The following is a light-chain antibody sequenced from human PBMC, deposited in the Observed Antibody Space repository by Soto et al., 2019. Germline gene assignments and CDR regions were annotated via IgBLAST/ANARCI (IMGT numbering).Light chain of an antibody. CDR2: GAS. J-gene: IGKJ5*01. CDR1: QSVRSS. Sequence: EIVLTQSPVTLSVSPVERATLSCRASQSVRSSVAWYQQKPGQAPRLLFYGASTRATGIPARFSGSGSGTEFTLTISSLQSEDVAVYYCQQYNNWPPITFGQGTRLEIK. V-gene: IGKV3-15*01. CDR3: QQYNNWPPIT.